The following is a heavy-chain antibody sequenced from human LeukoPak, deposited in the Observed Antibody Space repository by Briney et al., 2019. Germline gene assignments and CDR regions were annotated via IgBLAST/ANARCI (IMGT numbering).Heavy chain of an antibody. Sequence: GASVKVSCKASGYMFTSYGISWVRQAPGQGLEWMGWISAYNGNTNYAQKLQGRVTMTTDTSTSTAYMELRSLRSDDTAVYYCARVSSRAFRGGDILTGYSPYFDYWGQGTLVTVSS. CDR2: ISAYNGNT. J-gene: IGHJ4*02. V-gene: IGHV1-18*01. CDR3: ARVSSRAFRGGDILTGYSPYFDY. D-gene: IGHD3-9*01. CDR1: GYMFTSYG.